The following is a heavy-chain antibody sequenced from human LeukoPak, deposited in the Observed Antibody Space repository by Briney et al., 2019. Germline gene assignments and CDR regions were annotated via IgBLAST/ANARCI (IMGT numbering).Heavy chain of an antibody. J-gene: IGHJ6*02. D-gene: IGHD2-15*01. V-gene: IGHV4-34*01. Sequence: TLSLTCXXXXXSFSXYYWSWIRQPPGKGLEWIGEINHSGSTNYNPSLKSRVTISVDTSKNQFSLKLSSVTAADTAVYYCARAAGLRCSGGSCYYYYGMDVWGQGTTVTVSS. CDR1: XXSFSXYY. CDR2: INHSGST. CDR3: ARAAGLRCSGGSCYYYYGMDV.